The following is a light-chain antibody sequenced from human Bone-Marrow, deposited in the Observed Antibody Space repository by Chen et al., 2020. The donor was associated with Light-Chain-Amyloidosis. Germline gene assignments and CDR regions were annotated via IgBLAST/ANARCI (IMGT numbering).Light chain of an antibody. J-gene: IGLJ3*02. Sequence: SYVLTQPSSVPVAPGQTATMACGGNNIGSTSVHWYQQTPGKAPLLVVYDDSDRPSGLPERLSGSNSGNTATLTISRVEAGDEADYYCQVWDRSSDRPVFGGGTKLTVL. CDR1: NIGSTS. CDR2: DDS. V-gene: IGLV3-21*02. CDR3: QVWDRSSDRPV.